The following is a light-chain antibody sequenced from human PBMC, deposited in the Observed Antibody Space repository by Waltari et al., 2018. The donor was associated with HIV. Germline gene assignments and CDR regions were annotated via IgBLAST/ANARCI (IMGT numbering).Light chain of an antibody. V-gene: IGLV3-21*04. CDR2: YDS. CDR3: QVWDRNSNHYV. CDR1: DVGSKS. Sequence: SYVLTQPPSVSVDPGETARITCGGRDVGSKSVHWYQQTPGQAPMLVIFYDSDRSSEIPDLFSGFVSGNTATLTISGVEAGDEADYYCQVWDRNSNHYVFGSGTKVTVL. J-gene: IGLJ1*01.